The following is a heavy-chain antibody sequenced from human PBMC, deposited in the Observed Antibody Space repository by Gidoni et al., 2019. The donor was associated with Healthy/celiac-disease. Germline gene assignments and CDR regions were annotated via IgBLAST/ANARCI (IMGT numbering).Heavy chain of an antibody. V-gene: IGHV1-69*04. CDR2: IIPILGIA. J-gene: IGHJ4*02. D-gene: IGHD5-18*01. Sequence: QVQLVHSGAEVKKPGSSVKFSCKASEGTFSSYPISWVRQAPGQGLEWMGRIIPILGIANYAQKFQGRVTITADKSTSTAYMELSSLRSEDTAVYYCARDRMGSYGHYSYYFDYWGQGTLVTVSS. CDR3: ARDRMGSYGHYSYYFDY. CDR1: EGTFSSYP.